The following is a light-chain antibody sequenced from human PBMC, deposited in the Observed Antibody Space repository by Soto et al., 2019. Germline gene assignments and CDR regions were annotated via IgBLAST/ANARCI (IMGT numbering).Light chain of an antibody. CDR3: TSYTSSSTFYV. CDR2: EVS. CDR1: SSDVGDYKY. J-gene: IGLJ1*01. V-gene: IGLV2-14*01. Sequence: QSVLTQPASVSGSPGQSITISCTGTSSDVGDYKYVSWYQQHPGKAPKLMIYEVSGRPSGVSTRFSGSKSGNTASLTISGLQAEDEADYYCTSYTSSSTFYVFGAGTKLTVL.